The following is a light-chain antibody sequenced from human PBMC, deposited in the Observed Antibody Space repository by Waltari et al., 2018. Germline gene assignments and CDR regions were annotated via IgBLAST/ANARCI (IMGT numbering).Light chain of an antibody. V-gene: IGKV3-15*01. Sequence: EIVMTQSPATLSVSPGERASLSCRASQSVSSYLAWYQQKPGQAPRPLIYGASTRATGIPDRFSGSGSVTEFTLTISSLQSEDSAIYYCQQYNEWPPYTFGQGTKLEI. CDR2: GAS. CDR1: QSVSSY. CDR3: QQYNEWPPYT. J-gene: IGKJ2*01.